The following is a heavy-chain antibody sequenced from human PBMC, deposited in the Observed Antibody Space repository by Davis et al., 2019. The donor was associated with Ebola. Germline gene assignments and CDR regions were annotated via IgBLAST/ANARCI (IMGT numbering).Heavy chain of an antibody. Sequence: GESLKISCAASGFTFSSYAMSWVRQAPGKGLEWVANIKQDGSEKYYVDSVKGRFTISRDNAKNSLYLQMNSLRAEDTAVYYCARDVYSNSVGPDYWGQGTLVTVSS. J-gene: IGHJ4*02. CDR3: ARDVYSNSVGPDY. D-gene: IGHD6-6*01. V-gene: IGHV3-7*01. CDR1: GFTFSSYA. CDR2: IKQDGSEK.